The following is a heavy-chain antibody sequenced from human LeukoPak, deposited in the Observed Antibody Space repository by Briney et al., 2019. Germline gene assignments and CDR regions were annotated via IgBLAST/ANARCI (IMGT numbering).Heavy chain of an antibody. Sequence: GGSLRLSCAASGFTVSTNYMTWVRQAPGRGLEWVSIIYNSGITYYGDSVKGRFTISRDISRNTVYLQMNNLRADDTAVYYCAKGNWRYFDYWGEGTLVTVSS. CDR3: AKGNWRYFDY. CDR1: GFTVSTNY. D-gene: IGHD1-1*01. J-gene: IGHJ4*02. CDR2: IYNSGIT. V-gene: IGHV3-66*01.